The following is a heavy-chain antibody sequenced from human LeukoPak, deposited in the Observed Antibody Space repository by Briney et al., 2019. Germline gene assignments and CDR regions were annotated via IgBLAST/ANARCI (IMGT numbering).Heavy chain of an antibody. V-gene: IGHV3-9*01. D-gene: IGHD1-1*01. CDR3: AKDVGRLERNPDY. Sequence: GGSLRLSCAASGFTFSNYAMSWVRQAPGKGLEWVSGVSWNSGSVGYADSVKGRFTISRDNAKNSLYLQMNSLGAEDTALYHCAKDVGRLERNPDYWGQGTLVTVSS. J-gene: IGHJ4*02. CDR2: VSWNSGSV. CDR1: GFTFSNYA.